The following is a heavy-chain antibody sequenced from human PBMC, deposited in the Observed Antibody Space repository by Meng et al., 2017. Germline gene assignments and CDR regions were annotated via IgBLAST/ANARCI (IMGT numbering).Heavy chain of an antibody. CDR1: GYTFTGYY. D-gene: IGHD3-3*01. CDR2: INPNSGGT. V-gene: IGHV1-2*06. Sequence: ASVKVSCKASGYTFTGYYMHWVRQAPGQGLEWMGRINPNSGGTNYAQKFQGRVTMTRDTSISTAYMELSRLRSDDTAVYYCARETYYDFWSGYFSWGQGTLVTVSS. CDR3: ARETYYDFWSGYFS. J-gene: IGHJ5*02.